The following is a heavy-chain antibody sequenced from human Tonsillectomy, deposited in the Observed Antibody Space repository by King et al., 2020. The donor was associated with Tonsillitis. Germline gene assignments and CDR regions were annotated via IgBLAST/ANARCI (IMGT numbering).Heavy chain of an antibody. CDR1: GYSFTSYW. CDR2: IDPGDSYT. D-gene: IGHD6-6*01. J-gene: IGHJ6*03. V-gene: IGHV5-10-1*03. CDR3: AITGFGSSSLYMDV. Sequence: EVQLVESGAEVKKPGESLKISCQGSGYSFTSYWINWVRQMPGKGLEWMGRIDPGDSYTNYSPSFQGHVSISADKSISTAYLQWSSLKASDTAIYYCAITGFGSSSLYMDVWGRGTTVTVSS.